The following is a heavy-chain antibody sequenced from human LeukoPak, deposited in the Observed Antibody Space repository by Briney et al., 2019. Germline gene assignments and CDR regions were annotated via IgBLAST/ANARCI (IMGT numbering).Heavy chain of an antibody. CDR3: VRVRRDTYGHDAFDI. D-gene: IGHD5-18*01. V-gene: IGHV4-59*01. J-gene: IGHJ3*02. Sequence: PSETLSLTCTVSGPSISPYYCTSIRRPPGKGLEWIAYISDTGSTNYHPSLESRVTISVDTSTNHLYLKLSSVTAADTAVYYWVRVRRDTYGHDAFDIWGQGTMVTVSS. CDR2: ISDTGST. CDR1: GPSISPYY.